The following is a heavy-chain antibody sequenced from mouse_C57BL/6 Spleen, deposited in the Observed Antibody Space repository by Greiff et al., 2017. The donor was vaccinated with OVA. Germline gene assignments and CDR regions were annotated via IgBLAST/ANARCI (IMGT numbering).Heavy chain of an antibody. CDR1: GYTFTSYW. Sequence: QVQLQQSGADLAKPGASVKLSCKASGYTFTSYWMHWVNQRPGQGLEWIGYINTSSGYTKYNQKFKDQATLTSDKSYSTAYMQLSRLTNEDSAVYYCARLYDYDAMDYWGQGTSVTVSS. V-gene: IGHV1-7*01. D-gene: IGHD2-10*02. CDR2: INTSSGYT. J-gene: IGHJ4*01. CDR3: ARLYDYDAMDY.